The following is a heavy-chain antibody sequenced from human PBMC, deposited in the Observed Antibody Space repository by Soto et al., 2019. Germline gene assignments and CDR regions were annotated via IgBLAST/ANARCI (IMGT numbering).Heavy chain of an antibody. CDR3: ARAIAEYSSSSHASDY. D-gene: IGHD6-6*01. J-gene: IGHJ4*02. Sequence: ASVKVSCKASGYTFTSYAMHWVRQAPGQGLEWMGWISAYNGNTNYAQKLQGRVTMTTDTSTSTAYMELRSLRSDDTAVYYCARAIAEYSSSSHASDYCGQGHLVTVSS. CDR1: GYTFTSYA. CDR2: ISAYNGNT. V-gene: IGHV1-18*01.